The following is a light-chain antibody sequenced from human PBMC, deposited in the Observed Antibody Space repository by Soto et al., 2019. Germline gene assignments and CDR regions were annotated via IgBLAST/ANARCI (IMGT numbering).Light chain of an antibody. V-gene: IGLV7-43*01. J-gene: IGLJ3*02. CDR1: TGAVTRTYY. CDR3: PLSCGGAQGV. Sequence: QTVVTQEPSLTVSPGGTVTLTCASSTGAVTRTYYPNWFQQKPGQAPRSLIYSTTNKHSWTPARFSGSLRGGKAALTLSGVQPEDDADYYCPLSCGGAQGVFGGGTKLTVL. CDR2: STT.